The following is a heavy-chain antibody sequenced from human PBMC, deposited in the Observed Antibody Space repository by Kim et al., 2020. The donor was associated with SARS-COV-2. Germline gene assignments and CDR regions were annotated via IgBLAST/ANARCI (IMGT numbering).Heavy chain of an antibody. J-gene: IGHJ4*02. CDR2: INPSGGST. CDR3: ARDSVVAAPLTLFDS. CDR1: GYSFTSYY. D-gene: IGHD2-15*01. Sequence: ASVKVSCKASGYSFTSYYMHWVRQAPGQGLEWMGIINPSGGSTSYAQKFRGRLTMTRDMSTSTVYMELSSLRSEDTAVYYCARDSVVAAPLTLFDSWGQGTLVTVSS. V-gene: IGHV1-46*01.